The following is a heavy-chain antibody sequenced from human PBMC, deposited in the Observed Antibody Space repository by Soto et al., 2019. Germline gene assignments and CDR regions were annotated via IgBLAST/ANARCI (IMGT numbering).Heavy chain of an antibody. CDR1: GGTFSSYA. CDR3: ASCPNWNDGFSWFDP. V-gene: IGHV1-69*01. J-gene: IGHJ5*02. D-gene: IGHD1-1*01. Sequence: QVQLVQSGAEVKKPGSSVKVSCKASGGTFSSYAISWVRQAPGQGLEWMGGIIPIFGTANYAQKFQGRVTINADDSTRTDYMDLSSLRSEDTAVYYCASCPNWNDGFSWFDPWGQGTLVTVSS. CDR2: IIPIFGTA.